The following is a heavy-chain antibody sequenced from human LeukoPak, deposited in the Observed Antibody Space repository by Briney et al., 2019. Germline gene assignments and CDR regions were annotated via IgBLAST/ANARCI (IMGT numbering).Heavy chain of an antibody. V-gene: IGHV3-30-3*01. CDR1: GLTFSTAW. J-gene: IGHJ4*02. CDR2: ISYDGSNK. Sequence: GGSLTLSCAASGLTFSTAWMSWFRQAPGKGLEWVAVISYDGSNKYYADSVKGRFTISRDNSKNTLYLQMNSLRAEDTAVYYCARAYYYDSSGYYYHMYYFDYWGQGTLVTVSS. D-gene: IGHD3-22*01. CDR3: ARAYYYDSSGYYYHMYYFDY.